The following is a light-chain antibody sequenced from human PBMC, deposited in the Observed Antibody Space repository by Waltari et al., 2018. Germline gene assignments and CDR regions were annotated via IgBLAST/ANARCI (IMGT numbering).Light chain of an antibody. CDR3: QHGYEAPYN. CDR1: ENINKY. J-gene: IGKJ2*01. CDR2: QAS. V-gene: IGKV1-39*01. Sequence: DIQMTQSPSALSVSVGDRVTITCRASENINKYLNWYHQKPGKAPTLLIFQASTLQAGVPSRFSGSGSGTDYTLTITNLQSEDLGTYFCQHGYEAPYNFGQGTKLEIK.